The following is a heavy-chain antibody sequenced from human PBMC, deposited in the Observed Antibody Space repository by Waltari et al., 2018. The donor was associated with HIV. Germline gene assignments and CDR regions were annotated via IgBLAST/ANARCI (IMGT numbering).Heavy chain of an antibody. V-gene: IGHV4-38-2*02. J-gene: IGHJ4*02. D-gene: IGHD6-19*01. CDR1: DYSIRSGYY. CDR2: IHHSGTT. Sequence: QVQLQESGPGLVKPSEPLSLTCAVSDYSIRSGYYWGWIRQPPGKGLEWIGSIHHSGTTYYNPSLRSRVTKSVDTSKNLFSLKLTSVTAADTAIYYCAREIQTPGYSNGWYYFDYWGQGTLVTVSS. CDR3: AREIQTPGYSNGWYYFDY.